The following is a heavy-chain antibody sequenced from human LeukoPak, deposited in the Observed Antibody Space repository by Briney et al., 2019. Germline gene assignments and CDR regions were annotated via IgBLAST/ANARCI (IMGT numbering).Heavy chain of an antibody. Sequence: GGSLRLSCAASGFTFSSYWMSWVRQAPGKGLEWVANIKQDGSAKYYVDSVKGRFTISRDNAKNSLYLQMNSLRAEEPAVYSCARDWTFRVGGYSSGFDYWGQGTLVTVSS. V-gene: IGHV3-7*01. J-gene: IGHJ4*02. D-gene: IGHD2-15*01. CDR3: ARDWTFRVGGYSSGFDY. CDR2: IKQDGSAK. CDR1: GFTFSSYW.